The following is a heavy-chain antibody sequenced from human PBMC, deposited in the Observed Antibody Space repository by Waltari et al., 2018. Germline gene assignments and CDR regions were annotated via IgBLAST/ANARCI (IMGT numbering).Heavy chain of an antibody. Sequence: QVQLQESGPGLVKPSETLSLTCTVSGYSISSGYYWGWIRQPPGKGLEWIGSIYHSGCTYYYPSLKSRVTISVDTSKNQFSLKLSSVTAADTAVYYCARGEGDYGDHYGLEYWGQGTLVTVSS. CDR1: GYSISSGYY. CDR3: ARGEGDYGDHYGLEY. V-gene: IGHV4-38-2*02. J-gene: IGHJ4*02. D-gene: IGHD4-17*01. CDR2: IYHSGCT.